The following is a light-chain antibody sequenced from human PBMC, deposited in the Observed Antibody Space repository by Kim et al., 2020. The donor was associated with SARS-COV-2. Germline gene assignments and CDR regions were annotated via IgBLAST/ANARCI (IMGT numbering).Light chain of an antibody. J-gene: IGLJ1*01. V-gene: IGLV4-69*01. Sequence: QLVLTQSPSASASLGASVKLTCTLSSGYRTYSIVWHQQQPEEGPRYLMKINSDGSHTKGDGIPDRFSGSSSGAERYLTISSLQSEDEADYYCQTWGADPHYDFTAGTKVTVL. CDR2: INSDGSH. CDR3: QTWGADPHYD. CDR1: SGYRTYS.